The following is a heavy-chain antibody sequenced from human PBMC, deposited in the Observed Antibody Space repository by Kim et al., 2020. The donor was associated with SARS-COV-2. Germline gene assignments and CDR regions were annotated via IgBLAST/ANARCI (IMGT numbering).Heavy chain of an antibody. J-gene: IGHJ3*02. V-gene: IGHV4-31*03. CDR1: GGSISSGGYY. CDR3: ARQQLRHAFDI. Sequence: SETLSLTCTVSGGSISSGGYYWSWIRQHPGKGLEWIGYIYYSGSTYYNPSLKSRVTISVDTSKNQFSLKLSSVTAADTAVYYCARQQLRHAFDIWGQGTMVTVSS. CDR2: IYYSGST. D-gene: IGHD6-13*01.